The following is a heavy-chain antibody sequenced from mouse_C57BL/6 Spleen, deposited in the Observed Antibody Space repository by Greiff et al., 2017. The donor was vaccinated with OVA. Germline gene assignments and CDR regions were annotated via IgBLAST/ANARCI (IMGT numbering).Heavy chain of an antibody. Sequence: DVKLQESGPGLVKPSQSLSLTCSVTGYSITSGYYWNWIRQFPGNKLEWMGYISYDGSNNYNPSLKNRISITRDTSKNQFFLQLNSVTTEDTATYYCARIGDSRMDYWGQGTSVTVSS. CDR3: ARIGDSRMDY. CDR2: ISYDGSN. CDR1: GYSITSGYY. D-gene: IGHD2-14*01. V-gene: IGHV3-6*01. J-gene: IGHJ4*01.